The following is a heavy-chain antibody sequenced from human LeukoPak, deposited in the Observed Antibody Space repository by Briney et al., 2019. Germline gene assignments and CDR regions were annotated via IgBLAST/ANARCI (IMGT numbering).Heavy chain of an antibody. Sequence: SVKVSCKASGGTFSSYAISWVRQAPGQGLEWMGGIIPIFGTANYAQKFQGRVTITKDESTSTAYMELSSLRSEDTAVYYCASTPCSGGSCHGNYYYYMDVWGKGTTVTVSS. CDR2: IIPIFGTA. V-gene: IGHV1-69*05. CDR1: GGTFSSYA. CDR3: ASTPCSGGSCHGNYYYYMDV. D-gene: IGHD2-15*01. J-gene: IGHJ6*03.